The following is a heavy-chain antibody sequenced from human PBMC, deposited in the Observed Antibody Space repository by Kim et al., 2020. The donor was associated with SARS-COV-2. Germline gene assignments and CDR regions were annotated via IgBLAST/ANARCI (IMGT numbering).Heavy chain of an antibody. CDR2: ISSSSSYI. Sequence: GGSLRLSCAASGFTFSSYSMNWVRQAPGKGLEWVSSISSSSSYIYYADSVKGRFTISRDNAKNSLYLQMNSLRAEDTAVYYCARAHGSGKPYYYGMDVWGQGTTVTVSS. J-gene: IGHJ6*02. CDR3: ARAHGSGKPYYYGMDV. CDR1: GFTFSSYS. V-gene: IGHV3-21*01. D-gene: IGHD3-10*01.